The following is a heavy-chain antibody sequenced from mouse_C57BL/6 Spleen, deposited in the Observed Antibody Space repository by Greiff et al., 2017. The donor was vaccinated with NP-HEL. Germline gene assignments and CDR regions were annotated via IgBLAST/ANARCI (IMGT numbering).Heavy chain of an antibody. J-gene: IGHJ2*01. Sequence: VQVVESGPELVKPGASVKISCKASGYAFSSSWMNWVKQRPGKGLEWIGRIYPGDGDTNYNGKFKGKATLTADKSSSTAYMQLSSLTSEDSAVYFCARSGGGSYFDYWGQGTTLTVSS. CDR1: GYAFSSSW. CDR2: IYPGDGDT. CDR3: ARSGGGSYFDY. V-gene: IGHV1-82*01.